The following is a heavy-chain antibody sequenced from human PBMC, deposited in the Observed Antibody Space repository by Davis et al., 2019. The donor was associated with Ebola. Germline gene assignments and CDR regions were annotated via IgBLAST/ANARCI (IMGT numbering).Heavy chain of an antibody. J-gene: IGHJ3*02. CDR2: IYYSGIT. V-gene: IGHV4-39*07. CDR1: GGSIISSSSY. D-gene: IGHD3-22*01. Sequence: SETLSLTCTVSGGSIISSSSYWGWIRQPPRKGLEWIGSIYYSGITYYNPSLKSRVTISVDTSKNQFSLKLSSVTAADTAVYYCARRRITMILSEDDAFDIWGQGTMVTVSS. CDR3: ARRRITMILSEDDAFDI.